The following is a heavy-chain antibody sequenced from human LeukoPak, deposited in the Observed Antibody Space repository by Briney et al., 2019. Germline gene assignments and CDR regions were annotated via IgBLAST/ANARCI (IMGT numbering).Heavy chain of an antibody. J-gene: IGHJ4*02. D-gene: IGHD3-22*01. CDR3: ARGPRNYDNSGYYYNY. V-gene: IGHV4-34*01. Sequence: SVTLSLTCAVYGGSFSGYYWSWIRQPPGKGLEWIGEINHSGSTNYNPSLKSRVTISVDTSKNQFSLKLSSVTAADTAVYYCARGPRNYDNSGYYYNYWGQGTLVTVSS. CDR1: GGSFSGYY. CDR2: INHSGST.